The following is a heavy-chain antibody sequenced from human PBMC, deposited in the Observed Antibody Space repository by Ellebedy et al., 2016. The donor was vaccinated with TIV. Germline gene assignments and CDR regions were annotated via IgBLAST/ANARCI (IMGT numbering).Heavy chain of an antibody. J-gene: IGHJ6*02. Sequence: ASVKVSXKASGGTFFSSSGFIWVRQAPGQGLEWMGGIIPIFRTTNYAQKFQGRVTITADESSTTAYMELSSLRSEDTAVYYCARPPPGTPYYYYYAMDVWGQGTTVTVSS. V-gene: IGHV1-69*13. CDR3: ARPPPGTPYYYYYAMDV. CDR1: GGTFFSSSG. CDR2: IIPIFRTT. D-gene: IGHD3-16*01.